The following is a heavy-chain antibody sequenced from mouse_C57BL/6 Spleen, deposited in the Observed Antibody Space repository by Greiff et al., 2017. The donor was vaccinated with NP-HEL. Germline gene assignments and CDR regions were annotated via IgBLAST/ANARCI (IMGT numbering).Heavy chain of an antibody. Sequence: DVKLQESGPELVKPGASVKISCKASGYSFTGYYMNWVKQSPEKSLEWIGEINPSTGGTTYNQKFKAKATLTVDKSSSTAYMQLKSLTSEDSAVYYCARLERGFAYWGQGTLVTVSA. V-gene: IGHV1-42*01. CDR2: INPSTGGT. CDR3: ARLERGFAY. J-gene: IGHJ3*01. CDR1: GYSFTGYY.